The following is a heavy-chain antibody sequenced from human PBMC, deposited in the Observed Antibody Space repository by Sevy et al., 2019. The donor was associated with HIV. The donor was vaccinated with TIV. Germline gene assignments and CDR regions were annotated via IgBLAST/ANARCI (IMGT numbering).Heavy chain of an antibody. CDR1: GFTFSSYA. CDR2: FTGSGTNT. D-gene: IGHD6-19*01. V-gene: IGHV3-23*01. J-gene: IGHJ4*02. CDR3: AKDSILVAGHIDY. Sequence: GSLRLSCAASGFTFSSYAMSWVRQAPGKGLEWVSSFTGSGTNTFYADSVKGRFTISRDNSKNTLYLQMNSLRAEDTAVYYCAKDSILVAGHIDYWGQGTLVTVSS.